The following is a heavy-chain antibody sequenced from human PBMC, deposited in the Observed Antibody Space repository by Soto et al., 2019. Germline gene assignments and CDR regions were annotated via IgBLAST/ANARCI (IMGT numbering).Heavy chain of an antibody. CDR3: ARDARYCSSTSCYPHYYYYYYMDV. CDR1: GFTFSSYA. V-gene: IGHV3-64*01. CDR2: ISSNGGST. D-gene: IGHD2-2*01. Sequence: EVQLVESGGGLVQPGGSLRLSCAASGFTFSSYAMHWVRQAPGKGLEYVSAISSNGGSTYYANSVKGRFTISRDNSKNTLYLQMGSLRAEDMAVYYCARDARYCSSTSCYPHYYYYYYMDVWGKGTTVTVSS. J-gene: IGHJ6*03.